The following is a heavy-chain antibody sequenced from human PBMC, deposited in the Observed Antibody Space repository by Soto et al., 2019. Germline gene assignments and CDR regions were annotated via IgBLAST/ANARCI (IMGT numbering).Heavy chain of an antibody. CDR2: IWYDGSNK. J-gene: IGHJ6*02. V-gene: IGHV3-33*08. CDR3: ARDQRYCRSTSCYDYYYGMDV. D-gene: IGHD2-2*01. CDR1: GFTFSSYG. Sequence: PGGSLRLSCAASGFTFSSYGMHWVRQAPGKGLEWVAVIWYDGSNKYYADSVKGRFTISRDNSKNTLYLQMNSLRAEDTAVYYCARDQRYCRSTSCYDYYYGMDVWGQGTTVTVSS.